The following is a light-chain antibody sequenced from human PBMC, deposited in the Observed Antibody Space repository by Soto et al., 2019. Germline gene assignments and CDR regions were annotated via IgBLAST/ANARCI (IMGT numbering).Light chain of an antibody. J-gene: IGLJ3*02. CDR3: AAWDDRLSGCV. V-gene: IGLV1-47*01. CDR2: RNN. CDR1: SSNIGSNF. Sequence: QSVLTQPPSASGTPGQRVTISCSGSSSNIGSNFVYWYQQFPGTAPKLLIYRNNQRPSGVPDRFSGSKSGTSASLAISGLPSEDEADYYCAAWDDRLSGCVFCGGTKLTVL.